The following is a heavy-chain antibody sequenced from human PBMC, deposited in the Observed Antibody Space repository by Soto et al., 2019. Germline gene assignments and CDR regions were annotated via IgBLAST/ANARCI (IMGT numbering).Heavy chain of an antibody. J-gene: IGHJ4*02. Sequence: SETLSLTCTVSGGSISSSSYYWGWIRQPPGKGLEWIGSIYYSGSTYYNPSLKSRVTISVDTSKNEFSLRLSSVTAADTAVYFCARSVAVPGAHIDYWGQGTQVTVAS. CDR2: IYYSGST. CDR1: GGSISSSSYY. CDR3: ARSVAVPGAHIDY. D-gene: IGHD6-19*01. V-gene: IGHV4-39*07.